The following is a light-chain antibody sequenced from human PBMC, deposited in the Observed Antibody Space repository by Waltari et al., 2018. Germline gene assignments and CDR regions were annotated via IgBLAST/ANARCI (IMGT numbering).Light chain of an antibody. J-gene: IGKJ2*01. CDR3: QQSYSSPYT. Sequence: DIQMTQSPSSLAASVGDRVTITCRASPIISTYLNWYQQKPGKAPMLLIYGTSGLQSGVPSRFSGSGSGTDFTLAISSLQPEDFATYYCQQSYSSPYTFGQGTQLQIK. CDR1: PIISTY. CDR2: GTS. V-gene: IGKV1-39*01.